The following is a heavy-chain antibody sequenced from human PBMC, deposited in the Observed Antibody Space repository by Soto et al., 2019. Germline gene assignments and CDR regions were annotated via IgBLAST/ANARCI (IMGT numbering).Heavy chain of an antibody. D-gene: IGHD1-1*01. Sequence: GESLKISCKGSGYSFTSYWISWVRQMPGKGLEWMGRIDPSDSYTTYSPSFQGQVTISADKSISTAYLQWSSLKASDTAMYYCARSGCAAYNHYYGMDVWGQGTTVTVSS. J-gene: IGHJ6*02. CDR2: IDPSDSYT. CDR1: GYSFTSYW. V-gene: IGHV5-10-1*04. CDR3: ARSGCAAYNHYYGMDV.